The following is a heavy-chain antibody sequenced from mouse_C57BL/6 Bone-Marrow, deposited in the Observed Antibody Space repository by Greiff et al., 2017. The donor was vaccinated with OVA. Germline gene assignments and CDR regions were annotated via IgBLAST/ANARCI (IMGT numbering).Heavy chain of an antibody. D-gene: IGHD2-4*01. CDR1: GFTFSSYA. CDR2: ISSGGDYI. Sequence: EVKLVESGEGLVKPGGSLKLSCAASGFTFSSYAMSWVRQTPEKRLEWVAYISSGGDYIYYADTVKGRFTISRDNARNTLYLQMSSLKSEDTAMYYCTRAYDYVYYAMDYWGQGTSVTVS. V-gene: IGHV5-9-1*02. J-gene: IGHJ4*01. CDR3: TRAYDYVYYAMDY.